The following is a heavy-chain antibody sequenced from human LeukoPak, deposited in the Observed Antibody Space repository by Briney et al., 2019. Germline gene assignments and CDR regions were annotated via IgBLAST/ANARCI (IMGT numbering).Heavy chain of an antibody. CDR1: GFTFSSYW. Sequence: PGGSLRLSSAVSGFTFSSYWMSWVRQAPGKGLEWVTNIKQDGSEKYYVDSVKGRFTISRDNAKNSLYLQMNSLRAEDTAVYYCVVWGSYRYTGNNFDYWGQGTLVTVSS. CDR3: VVWGSYRYTGNNFDY. D-gene: IGHD3-16*02. V-gene: IGHV3-7*01. J-gene: IGHJ4*02. CDR2: IKQDGSEK.